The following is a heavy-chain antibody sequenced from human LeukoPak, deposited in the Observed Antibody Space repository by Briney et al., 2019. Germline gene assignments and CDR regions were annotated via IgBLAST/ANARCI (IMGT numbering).Heavy chain of an antibody. CDR3: ARAPLRDIVVVIAAIDFDC. J-gene: IGHJ4*02. D-gene: IGHD2-15*01. CDR1: GGSVSSVDYY. Sequence: SETLSLTCTVSGGSVSSVDYYWSWIRQPPGKGLEWIGYIYYNGSTYYNPSLKSRLTISIDTSKSQFSLRLNSMTAADTAVYYCARAPLRDIVVVIAAIDFDCWGQGALVTVSS. CDR2: IYYNGST. V-gene: IGHV4-30-4*01.